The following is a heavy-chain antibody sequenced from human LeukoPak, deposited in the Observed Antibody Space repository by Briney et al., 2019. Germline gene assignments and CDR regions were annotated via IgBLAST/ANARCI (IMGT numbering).Heavy chain of an antibody. Sequence: SETLSLTCTVSGGSISSGSYFWGWIRQPPGRGLEWIGSVFYSGSTYYNPSLKSRVTISVDTSKNQFSLKLSSVTAADTAVYYCARRAGGKVDYWGQGTLVTVPS. CDR1: GGSISSGSYF. D-gene: IGHD3-16*01. CDR3: ARRAGGKVDY. V-gene: IGHV4-39*01. CDR2: VFYSGST. J-gene: IGHJ4*02.